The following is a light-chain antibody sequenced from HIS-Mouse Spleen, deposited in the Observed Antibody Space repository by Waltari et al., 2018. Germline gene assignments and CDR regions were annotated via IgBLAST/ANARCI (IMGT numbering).Light chain of an antibody. CDR3: CSYAGSYTFEVV. CDR1: SSDVGGYNY. J-gene: IGLJ2*01. V-gene: IGLV2-11*01. CDR2: DVS. Sequence: QSALTQPRSVSGSPGQSVTISCTGTSSDVGGYNYVSWYQQHPGKAPKLMIYDVSKRPSGVPDRFSGSKSGNTASLTISGLQAEDEADDYCCSYAGSYTFEVVFGGGTKLTVL.